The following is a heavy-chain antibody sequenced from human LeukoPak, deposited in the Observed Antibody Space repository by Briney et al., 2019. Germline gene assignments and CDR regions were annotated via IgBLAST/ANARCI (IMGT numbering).Heavy chain of an antibody. J-gene: IGHJ6*02. V-gene: IGHV3-23*01. CDR3: AKARPYYYDSYELDV. D-gene: IGHD3-22*01. Sequence: VGSVRLSCEASGFTFSSYAMSWVRQAPGKGLEWVAAISGGGGSTYYADSVKGRFTISRDNSKNTLYLQMNSLRAEDAAVYYCAKARPYYYDSYELDVRGQGTTVTVSS. CDR2: ISGGGGST. CDR1: GFTFSSYA.